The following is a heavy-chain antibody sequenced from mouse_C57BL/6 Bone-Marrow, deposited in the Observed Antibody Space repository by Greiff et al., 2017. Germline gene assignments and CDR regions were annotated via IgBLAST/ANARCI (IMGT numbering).Heavy chain of an antibody. CDR3: TRSAY. J-gene: IGHJ3*01. CDR2: IDPENGDT. V-gene: IGHV14-4*01. CDR1: GFNIKDDY. Sequence: VQLKESGAELVRPGASVKLSCTASGFNIKDDYMHWVKQGPEKGLEWIGWIDPENGDTEYASKFQGKATITIDTSSNTAYLQLSSLTSGDTAVYDWTRSAYGGQWTLVTV.